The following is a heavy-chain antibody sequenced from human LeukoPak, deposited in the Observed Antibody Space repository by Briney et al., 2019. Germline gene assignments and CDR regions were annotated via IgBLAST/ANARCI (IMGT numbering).Heavy chain of an antibody. V-gene: IGHV3-30*02. D-gene: IGHD6-6*01. CDR3: AKAPSSSSPPSD. J-gene: IGHJ4*02. Sequence: GGSLRLSCAASGFSFTNYAVSWVRQAPGKGLEWVAFIRYDGSNKDYADSVKGRFTISRDSSKNTLYLQMNSLRAEDTAVYYCAKAPSSSSPPSDWGQGTLVTVSS. CDR2: IRYDGSNK. CDR1: GFSFTNYA.